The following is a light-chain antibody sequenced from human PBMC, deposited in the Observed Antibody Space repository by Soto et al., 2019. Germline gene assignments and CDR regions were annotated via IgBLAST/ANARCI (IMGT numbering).Light chain of an antibody. J-gene: IGLJ2*01. V-gene: IGLV2-14*01. CDR1: SGDIGDYKY. CDR3: SSYTSTNFVI. CDR2: DVS. Sequence: QSALTQPASVSGSPGQSITISCTGSSGDIGDYKYVSWYKQHPGKAPKLMIYDVSNRPSGVSNRFSGSKSGNTASLTISGLQAEHEADYYCSSYTSTNFVIFGGGTKLTVL.